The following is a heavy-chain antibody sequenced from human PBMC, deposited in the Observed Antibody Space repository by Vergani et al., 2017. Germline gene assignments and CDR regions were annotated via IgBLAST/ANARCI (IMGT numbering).Heavy chain of an antibody. CDR1: GYSISSGHY. CDR3: ARHPAGYCSGGSCLRWFDP. J-gene: IGHJ5*02. D-gene: IGHD2-15*01. V-gene: IGHV4-38-2*01. CDR2: IYHSGST. Sequence: QVQLQESGPGLVKPSETLSLTCAVSGYSISSGHYWGWIRQPPGKGLEWIGSIYHSGSTYYNPSLKSRVTISVDTSKNQFSLKLSSVTAADTAVYYCARHPAGYCSGGSCLRWFDPWGQGTLVTVSS.